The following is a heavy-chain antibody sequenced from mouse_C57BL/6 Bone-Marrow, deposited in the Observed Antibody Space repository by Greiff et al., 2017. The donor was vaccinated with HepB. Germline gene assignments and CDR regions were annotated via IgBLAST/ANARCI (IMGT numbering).Heavy chain of an antibody. D-gene: IGHD2-1*01. Sequence: VQLQQSGAELVRPGASVKLSCTASGFNIKDDYMHWVKQRPEQGLEWIGWIDPENGDTEYASKFQGKATITADTSSNTAYLQLSSLTSEDTAVYYCTSTLMYYWGQGTSVTVSS. CDR2: IDPENGDT. V-gene: IGHV14-4*01. CDR3: TSTLMYY. J-gene: IGHJ4*01. CDR1: GFNIKDDY.